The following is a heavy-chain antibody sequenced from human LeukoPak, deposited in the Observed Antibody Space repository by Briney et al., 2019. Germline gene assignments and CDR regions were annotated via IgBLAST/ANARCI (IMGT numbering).Heavy chain of an antibody. CDR2: IYTSGST. Sequence: KSTQTLSLTCTVSGGSISSGSYYWSWIRQPAGKGLEWIGRIYTSGSTNYNPSPKSRVTISVDTSKNQFSLKLSSVTAADTAVYYCARSYGDYDNWFDPWGQGTLVTVSS. CDR1: GGSISSGSYY. V-gene: IGHV4-61*02. J-gene: IGHJ5*02. D-gene: IGHD4-17*01. CDR3: ARSYGDYDNWFDP.